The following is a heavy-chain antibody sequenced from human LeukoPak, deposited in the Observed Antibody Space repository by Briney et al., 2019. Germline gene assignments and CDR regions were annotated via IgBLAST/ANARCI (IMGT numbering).Heavy chain of an antibody. CDR1: GFTFSDYY. D-gene: IGHD6-13*01. V-gene: IGHV3-11*01. J-gene: IGHJ4*02. CDR3: ARDSSSWNYYFDY. Sequence: GGSLRLSCAASGFTFSDYYMSWIRQAPGKGLEWVSYISSSGSTIYYADSVKGRFTISRDNAKNSLYLQMNSLRAEDTAVYYCARDSSSWNYYFDYWGQGTLVTVSS. CDR2: ISSSGSTI.